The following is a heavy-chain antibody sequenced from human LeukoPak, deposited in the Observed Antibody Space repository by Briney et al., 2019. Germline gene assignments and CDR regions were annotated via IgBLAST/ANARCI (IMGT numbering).Heavy chain of an antibody. J-gene: IGHJ5*02. V-gene: IGHV4-34*01. CDR1: GGSLSGYY. D-gene: IGHD6-13*01. Sequence: SETLSLTCAVYGGSLSGYYWSWIRQPPGKGLEWIGEINHSGSTNYNPSLKSRVTISVDTSKNQSSLKLSSVTAADTAVYYCARLVPFTRWFDPWGQGTLVTVSS. CDR3: ARLVPFTRWFDP. CDR2: INHSGST.